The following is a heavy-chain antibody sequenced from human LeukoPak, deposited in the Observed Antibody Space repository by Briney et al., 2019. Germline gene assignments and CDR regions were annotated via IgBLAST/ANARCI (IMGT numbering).Heavy chain of an antibody. D-gene: IGHD2-2*02. CDR1: GGTFSSYA. CDR3: ARDTGGYQLLYSYYCYYGMDV. V-gene: IGHV1-69*13. CDR2: IIPIFGTA. Sequence: GASVKVSCKASGGTFSSYAISWVRQAPGQGLEWMGGIIPIFGTANYAQKFQGRVTITADESTSTAYMELSSLRSEDTAVYYCARDTGGYQLLYSYYCYYGMDVWGQGTTVTVSS. J-gene: IGHJ6*02.